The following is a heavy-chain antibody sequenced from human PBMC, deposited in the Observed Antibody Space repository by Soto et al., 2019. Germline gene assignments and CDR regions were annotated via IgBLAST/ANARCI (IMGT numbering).Heavy chain of an antibody. CDR3: ARGIATGQLDP. J-gene: IGHJ5*02. CDR2: INPDNGNT. D-gene: IGHD2-15*01. CDR1: GYTFTRYT. V-gene: IGHV1-3*01. Sequence: QVQLVQSGAEVKKPGASVKISCKASGYTFTRYTMNWVRQAPGQRLEWMGWINPDNGNTKSSQKFQDRVIITRDTSACTAYMDLSSLRSEDTAVYYCARGIATGQLDPWGQGTLVTVSS.